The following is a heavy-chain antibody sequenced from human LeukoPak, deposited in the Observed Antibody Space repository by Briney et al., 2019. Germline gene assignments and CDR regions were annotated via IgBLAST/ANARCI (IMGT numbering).Heavy chain of an antibody. CDR3: AHRNDYGRLLDY. CDR1: GFSLSTSGVG. CDR2: IYWNDDK. Sequence: SGPTLVNPTQTLTLTCTFSGFSLSTSGVGVGWIRQPPGKALEWLALIYWNDDKRYSPSLKSRLTITKDTSKNQVVLTTTNMDPVDTATYYCAHRNDYGRLLDYWGQGTLVTVSS. J-gene: IGHJ4*02. V-gene: IGHV2-5*01. D-gene: IGHD4-17*01.